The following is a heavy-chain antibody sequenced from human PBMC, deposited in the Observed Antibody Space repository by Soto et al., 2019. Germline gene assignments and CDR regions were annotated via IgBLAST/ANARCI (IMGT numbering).Heavy chain of an antibody. Sequence: EVQLLESGGGLVQPGGSLRLSCAASGFTFSSYAMSWVRQAPGKGLEWVSAISGTGGSTYYADSVKGRFTISRDKSKNTLYLHVNSLRAEDTAVYYCARGSAYSDYDLEYWGQGTLVTVSS. D-gene: IGHD4-17*01. V-gene: IGHV3-23*01. CDR3: ARGSAYSDYDLEY. J-gene: IGHJ4*02. CDR2: ISGTGGST. CDR1: GFTFSSYA.